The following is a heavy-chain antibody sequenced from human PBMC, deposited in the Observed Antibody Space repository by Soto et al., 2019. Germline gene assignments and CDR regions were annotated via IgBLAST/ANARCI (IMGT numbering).Heavy chain of an antibody. D-gene: IGHD3-16*01. V-gene: IGHV3-33*05. CDR3: ARWGTTGGLDF. J-gene: IGHJ4*02. CDR1: GFTFRSYV. CDR2: TSYDGSNN. Sequence: QVQLVESGGGVVQPGTSLRLSCVGSGFTFRSYVIHWVRQAPCKGLEWVALTSYDGSNNFYGASVKGRFTISRHNTRNTVDLQMDSLIFEDTALYYCARWGTTGGLDFWGQGTLVSVS.